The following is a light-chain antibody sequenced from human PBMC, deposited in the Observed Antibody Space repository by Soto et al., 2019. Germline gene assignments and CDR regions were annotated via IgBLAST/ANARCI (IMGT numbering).Light chain of an antibody. Sequence: EIVMTQSPATLSVSPGERATLSCRASQSISSNLAWYQQKPGQAPRLLIFGASTRATGIPARFSGSGSGTEFTLTIGSLLSEDFAVYYCQQYDNWPPWTFGQGTKVDIK. CDR3: QQYDNWPPWT. V-gene: IGKV3-15*01. J-gene: IGKJ1*01. CDR1: QSISSN. CDR2: GAS.